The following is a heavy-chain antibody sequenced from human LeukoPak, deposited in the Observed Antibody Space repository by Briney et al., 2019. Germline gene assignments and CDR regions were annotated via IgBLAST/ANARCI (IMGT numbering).Heavy chain of an antibody. Sequence: GGSLRLSCAASRFTFSSYSMNWVRQAPGKGLEWVSYISSSSSTIYYADSVKGRFTISRDNAKNSLYLQMNSLRAEDTAVYYCAREHYGGNWGSNGFDYWGQGTLVTVSS. CDR1: RFTFSSYS. CDR3: AREHYGGNWGSNGFDY. J-gene: IGHJ4*02. CDR2: ISSSSSTI. D-gene: IGHD4-23*01. V-gene: IGHV3-48*01.